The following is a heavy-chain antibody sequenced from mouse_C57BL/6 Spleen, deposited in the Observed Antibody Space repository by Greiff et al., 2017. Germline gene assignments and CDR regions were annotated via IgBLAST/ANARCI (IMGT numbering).Heavy chain of an antibody. CDR2: ISSGSSTI. Sequence: EVQRVESGGGLVKPGGSLKLSCAASGFTFSDYGMHWVRQAPEKGLEWVAYISSGSSTINYADTVKGRFTISRDNAKNTQFLQMTSLRSDETAMYYCARRYCGSCHYYAKGYWGPGPSGTGAS. CDR1: GFTFSDYG. D-gene: IGHD1-1*02. V-gene: IGHV5-17*01. CDR3: ARRYCGSCHYYAKGY. J-gene: IGHJ4*01.